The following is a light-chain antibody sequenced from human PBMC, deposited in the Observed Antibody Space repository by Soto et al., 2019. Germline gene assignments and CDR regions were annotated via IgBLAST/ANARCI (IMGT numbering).Light chain of an antibody. Sequence: QPVLTQPPSVSGAPGQRITISCTGNNSNIGATYDVHWYQQYPQTAPKLLIYGNNNRPSGVPDRFSGFKTGTSASLVITGLQSEDEADYYCQSYDSRLRAVVFGGGTKLTVL. CDR2: GNN. CDR1: NSNIGATYD. J-gene: IGLJ2*01. V-gene: IGLV1-40*01. CDR3: QSYDSRLRAVV.